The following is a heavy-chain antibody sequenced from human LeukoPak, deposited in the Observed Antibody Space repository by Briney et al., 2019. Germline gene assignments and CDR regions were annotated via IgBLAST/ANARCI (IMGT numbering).Heavy chain of an antibody. CDR1: GYTFTSYA. D-gene: IGHD3-22*01. J-gene: IGHJ5*02. CDR2: ISAYNGNT. V-gene: IGHV1-18*01. CDR3: ARGGPQINYYDSSGPYST. Sequence: ASVKVSCKASGYTFTSYAMNWVRQAPGQGLEWMGWISAYNGNTNYAQKLQGRVTMTTDTSTSTAYMELRSLRSDDTAVYYCARGGPQINYYDSSGPYSTWGQGTLVTVSS.